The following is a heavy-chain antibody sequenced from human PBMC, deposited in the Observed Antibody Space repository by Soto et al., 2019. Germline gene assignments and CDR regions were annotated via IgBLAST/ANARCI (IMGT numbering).Heavy chain of an antibody. Sequence: QVQLQESGPGLVKPSQTLSLTCTVSGGSISSGGYYWSWIRQHPGKGLEWIGYIYYSGSTYYNPSLKSRVTISVDTSKNQFSLKLSSVTAADTAVYYCARDLPHYYDSSGYNSNWFDPWGQGTLVTVSS. CDR1: GGSISSGGYY. D-gene: IGHD3-22*01. CDR2: IYYSGST. CDR3: ARDLPHYYDSSGYNSNWFDP. V-gene: IGHV4-31*03. J-gene: IGHJ5*02.